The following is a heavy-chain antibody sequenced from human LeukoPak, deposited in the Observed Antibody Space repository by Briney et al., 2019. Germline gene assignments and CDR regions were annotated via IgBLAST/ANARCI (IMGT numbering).Heavy chain of an antibody. CDR1: GGSFSGYY. V-gene: IGHV4-34*01. D-gene: IGHD1-26*01. Sequence: SETLSLTCAVYGGSFSGYYWSWIRQPPGKGLEWIGEINHSGSTNYNPSLKSRVTISVDTSKNQFSLKLSSVTAADTAVYYCAKDPIVGATTSDYFDYWGQGTLVTVSS. CDR3: AKDPIVGATTSDYFDY. J-gene: IGHJ4*02. CDR2: INHSGST.